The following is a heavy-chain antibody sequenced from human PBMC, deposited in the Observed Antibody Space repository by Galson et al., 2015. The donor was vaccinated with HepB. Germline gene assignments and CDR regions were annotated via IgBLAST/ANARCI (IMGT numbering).Heavy chain of an antibody. CDR2: IYPGESDT. J-gene: IGHJ6*02. CDR1: GYSFPSYW. CDR3: ARIIAVAGILDNYYGMDV. V-gene: IGHV5-51*01. D-gene: IGHD6-19*01. Sequence: QSGAEVKKPGESLTISCTGSGYSFPSYWIGWVRQMPGKGLEWMGIIYPGESDTRYSPSFEGQVTISADKSISTAYLQWSSLKASDTAMYYCARIIAVAGILDNYYGMDVWGQGTTVTVSS.